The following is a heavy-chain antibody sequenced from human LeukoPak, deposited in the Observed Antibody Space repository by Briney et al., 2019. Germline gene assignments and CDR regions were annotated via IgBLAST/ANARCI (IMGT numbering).Heavy chain of an antibody. V-gene: IGHV4-30-4*01. CDR2: IYYSGST. CDR3: ARVLRIAVAGTVDY. Sequence: PSETLSLTCTVSGGSISSGDYYWSWIRQPPGKGLEWLGYIYYSGSTYYNPSLKSRVTISVDTSKNQFSLKLSSVTAADTAVYYCARVLRIAVAGTVDYWGQGTLVTVSS. CDR1: GGSISSGDYY. J-gene: IGHJ4*02. D-gene: IGHD6-19*01.